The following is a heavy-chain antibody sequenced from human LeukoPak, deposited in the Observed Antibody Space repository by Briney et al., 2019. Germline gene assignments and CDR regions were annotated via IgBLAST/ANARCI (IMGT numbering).Heavy chain of an antibody. J-gene: IGHJ3*02. Sequence: SEALSLTCTVSGGSISRYYWRWLRQPPGKGGEGMGSIYHSGGTYYNPSLKSRVTISVDTPKNQFSLKLPSVTAADTAVYYCAMARRLGVVAPTAFDIWGQGTMVTVSS. D-gene: IGHD2-15*01. CDR1: GGSISRYY. CDR2: IYHSGGT. CDR3: AMARRLGVVAPTAFDI. V-gene: IGHV4-59*04.